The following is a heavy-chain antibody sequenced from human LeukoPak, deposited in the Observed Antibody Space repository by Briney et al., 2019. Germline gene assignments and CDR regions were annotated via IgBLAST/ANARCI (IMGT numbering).Heavy chain of an antibody. Sequence: PSETLSLTCSVSRGSMTNYYWTWIRQPPGRGLEWIGSLFYSGSPNANPPLQSRLTMSVDTSKNQFSLRLTSVTAADTALYFCARGGPRWLDPWGQGTLVIVSS. CDR1: RGSMTNYY. V-gene: IGHV4-59*01. CDR3: ARGGPRWLDP. D-gene: IGHD3-16*01. J-gene: IGHJ5*02. CDR2: LFYSGSP.